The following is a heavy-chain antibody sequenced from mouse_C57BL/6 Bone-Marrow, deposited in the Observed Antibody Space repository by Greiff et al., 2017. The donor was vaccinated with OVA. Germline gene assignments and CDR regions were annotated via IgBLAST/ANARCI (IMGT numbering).Heavy chain of an antibody. CDR3: ARRGGIAWFAY. J-gene: IGHJ3*01. V-gene: IGHV1-50*01. Sequence: QVQLQQPGAELVKPGASVKLSCKASGYTFTSYWMQWVKQRPGQGLEWIGEIDPSDSYTNYNQKFKGKATLTVDTSSSTAYMQLSSLTSEDSAVYYCARRGGIAWFAYWGQGTLVTVSA. CDR2: IDPSDSYT. CDR1: GYTFTSYW.